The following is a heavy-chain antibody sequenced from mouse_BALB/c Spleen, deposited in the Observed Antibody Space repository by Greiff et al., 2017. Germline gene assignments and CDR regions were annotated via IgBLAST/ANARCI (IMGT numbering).Heavy chain of an antibody. J-gene: IGHJ4*01. CDR2: IGYEGSI. CDR1: GFSITSCSYC. D-gene: IGHD1-1*01. CDR3: ARDSAYYYDSGAMDY. V-gene: IGHV12-1-1*01. Sequence: VQRVESGPAVIKPSQSLSLTCKASGFSITSCSYCWHWLRQPQGKGLGWMGRIGYEGSISYSPSSKSLSTIARDTSLNKFFIQLSSVTNEYTAMYYCARDSAYYYDSGAMDYWGQGTSVTVSA.